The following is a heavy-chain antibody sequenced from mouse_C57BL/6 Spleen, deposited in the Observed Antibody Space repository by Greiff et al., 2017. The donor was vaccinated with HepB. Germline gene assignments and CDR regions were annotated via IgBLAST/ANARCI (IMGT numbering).Heavy chain of an antibody. CDR3: ARSYYDYDGVYYYAMDY. CDR2: IYPGSGNT. CDR1: GYTFTDYY. V-gene: IGHV1-76*01. Sequence: VQLQQSGAELVRPGASVKLSCKASGYTFTDYYINWVKQRPGQGLEWIARIYPGSGNTYYNEKFKGKATLTAEKSSSTAYMQLSSLTSEDSAVYFCARSYYDYDGVYYYAMDYWGQGTSVTVSS. J-gene: IGHJ4*01. D-gene: IGHD2-4*01.